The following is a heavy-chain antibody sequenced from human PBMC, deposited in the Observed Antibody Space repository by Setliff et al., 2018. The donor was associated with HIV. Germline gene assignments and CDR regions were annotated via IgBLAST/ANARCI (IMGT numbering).Heavy chain of an antibody. J-gene: IGHJ4*02. CDR1: GYTFPNYG. CDR2: ISAYTANT. CDR3: ARVRVGATPLDY. D-gene: IGHD1-26*01. Sequence: ASVKVSCKASGYTFPNYGITWVRQAPGQGLEWMGWISAYTANTNYAQNLQGRVTLTTDTSTSTAYMELRGLGSDDTAVYYCARVRVGATPLDYWGQGILVTVSS. V-gene: IGHV1-18*01.